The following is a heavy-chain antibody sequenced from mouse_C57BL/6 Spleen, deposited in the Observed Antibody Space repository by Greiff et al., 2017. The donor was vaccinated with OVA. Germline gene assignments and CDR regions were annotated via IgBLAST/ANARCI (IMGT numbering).Heavy chain of an antibody. CDR1: GFTFSDYG. Sequence: DVKLVESGGGLVKPGGSLKLSCAASGFTFSDYGMHWVRQAPEKGLEWVAYISSGSSTIYYADTVKGRFTISRDNAKNTLFLQMTSLRSEDTAMYYCAFYGSSYWYFDVWGTGTTVTVSS. V-gene: IGHV5-17*01. D-gene: IGHD1-1*01. CDR2: ISSGSSTI. CDR3: AFYGSSYWYFDV. J-gene: IGHJ1*03.